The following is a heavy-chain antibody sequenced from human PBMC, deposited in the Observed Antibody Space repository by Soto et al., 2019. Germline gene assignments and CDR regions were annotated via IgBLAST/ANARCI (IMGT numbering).Heavy chain of an antibody. CDR3: ARGVVVAAYYYYYYMDV. CDR2: IHHSGST. CDR1: SGSISSSNW. D-gene: IGHD2-15*01. Sequence: QVQLQESGPGLVKPSGTLSLTCAVSSGSISSSNWWSWVRQPPGKGLEWIGEIHHSGSTNYNPSLKSRVTISVDKSKNQFSLKLSSVTAADTAVYYCARGVVVAAYYYYYYMDVWGKGTTVTVSS. V-gene: IGHV4-4*02. J-gene: IGHJ6*03.